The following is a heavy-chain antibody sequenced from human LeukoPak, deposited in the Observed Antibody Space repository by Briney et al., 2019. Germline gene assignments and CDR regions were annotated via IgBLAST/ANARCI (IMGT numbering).Heavy chain of an antibody. Sequence: SKTLSLTCAVYGGSFSGYYWSWIRQPPGKGLEWIGEINHSGSTNYNPSLKSRVTISVDTSKNQFSLKLSSVTAADTAVYYCARGPVAAAGTFDPWGQGTLVTVSS. V-gene: IGHV4-34*01. J-gene: IGHJ5*02. D-gene: IGHD6-13*01. CDR1: GGSFSGYY. CDR2: INHSGST. CDR3: ARGPVAAAGTFDP.